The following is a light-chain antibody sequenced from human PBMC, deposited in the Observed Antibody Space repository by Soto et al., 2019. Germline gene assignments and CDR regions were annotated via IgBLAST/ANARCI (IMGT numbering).Light chain of an antibody. CDR2: EVN. V-gene: IGLV2-23*02. CDR1: SSDVGTYTL. Sequence: QSVLTQPASVSGSPGQSITISCTGTSSDVGTYTLVSWYQQHPGKALKLVIYEVNKRPAGVSKRFSGSKSGDTASLTISGLQAEDEADYYCSSYAGAITFYVFGTGTKVTV. CDR3: SSYAGAITFYV. J-gene: IGLJ1*01.